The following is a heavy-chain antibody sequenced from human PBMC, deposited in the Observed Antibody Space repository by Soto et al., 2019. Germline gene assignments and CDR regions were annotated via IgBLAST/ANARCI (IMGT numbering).Heavy chain of an antibody. CDR1: GGSISSYY. Sequence: SETLSLTCTVSGGSISSYYWSWIRQPPGKGLEWIGYIYYSGSTNYNPSLKSRVTISVDTSKNQFSLKLSSVTAADTAVYYCARGDTYYYDSSGLLFDYWGQGTLVTVSS. CDR3: ARGDTYYYDSSGLLFDY. V-gene: IGHV4-59*08. J-gene: IGHJ4*02. CDR2: IYYSGST. D-gene: IGHD3-22*01.